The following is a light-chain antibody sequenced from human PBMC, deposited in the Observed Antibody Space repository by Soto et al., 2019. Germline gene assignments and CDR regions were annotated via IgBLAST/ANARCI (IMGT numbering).Light chain of an antibody. CDR1: QSVNSN. V-gene: IGKV3-15*01. CDR2: AAS. CDR3: QQYNSWTSIT. J-gene: IGKJ5*01. Sequence: EILLTQSPATLSVSPGERATLSCRSSQSVNSNLGWYQQKPGQAPRLLIFAASTRAPGIPARFSGSGSGTEFTLNISGLQSEDFAVYYCQQYNSWTSITFGQGTRLEVK.